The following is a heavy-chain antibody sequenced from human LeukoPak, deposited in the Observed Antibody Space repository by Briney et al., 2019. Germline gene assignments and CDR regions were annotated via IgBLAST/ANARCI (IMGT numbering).Heavy chain of an antibody. Sequence: GGSLRLSCAASGFTFSSYSMNWVRQAPGKGLEWVSSISSSSSYIYYADSVKGRFTISRDNAKNSLYLQMNSLRAEDTAVYYCASGYSSGWTNDYWGQGTLVTVSS. CDR1: GFTFSSYS. V-gene: IGHV3-21*01. J-gene: IGHJ4*02. CDR3: ASGYSSGWTNDY. CDR2: ISSSSSYI. D-gene: IGHD6-19*01.